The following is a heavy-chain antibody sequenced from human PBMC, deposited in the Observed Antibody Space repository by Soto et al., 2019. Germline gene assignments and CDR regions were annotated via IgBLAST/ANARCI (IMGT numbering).Heavy chain of an antibody. V-gene: IGHV4-61*08. CDR1: SGSVSSCDYY. J-gene: IGHJ6*02. CDR3: ATWSYGMDV. CDR2: IHCSGST. Sequence: SETLSLTCTVSSGSVSSCDYYWSWIRQPPGKGPEWLGYIHCSGSTNYNPSLKSRVTISKDRSKNQFSLRLSSVTAADTAAYFCATWSYGMDVWGRGTTVTVSS.